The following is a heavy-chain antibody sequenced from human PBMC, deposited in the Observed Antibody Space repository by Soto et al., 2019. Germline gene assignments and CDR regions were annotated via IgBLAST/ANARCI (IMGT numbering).Heavy chain of an antibody. CDR3: AREIISHPRNWFAP. Sequence: ASVKVYCKASGYTLLDYYIHWVRQAPGQGLEWMGWINPNSGRTNYAYKFQGWVTLTRDTSISTAYMELSRLTSDDTAVYYCAREIISHPRNWFAPWGQGTLVTSPQ. V-gene: IGHV1-2*04. CDR1: GYTLLDYY. J-gene: IGHJ5*02. D-gene: IGHD3-10*01. CDR2: INPNSGRT.